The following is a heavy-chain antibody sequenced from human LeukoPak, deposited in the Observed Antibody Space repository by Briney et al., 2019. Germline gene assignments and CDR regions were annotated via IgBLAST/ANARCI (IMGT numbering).Heavy chain of an antibody. V-gene: IGHV3-23*01. Sequence: PGGSLRLSCAASGFTFSSYAMSWVRQAPGKGLEWVSAISGSGGSTYYADSVKGRFTISRDNSKNTLYLQMNSLRAEDTAVYYCAKDPYDILTGYYMGDPGTWDYWGQGTLVTVSS. CDR2: ISGSGGST. CDR3: AKDPYDILTGYYMGDPGTWDY. J-gene: IGHJ4*02. CDR1: GFTFSSYA. D-gene: IGHD3-9*01.